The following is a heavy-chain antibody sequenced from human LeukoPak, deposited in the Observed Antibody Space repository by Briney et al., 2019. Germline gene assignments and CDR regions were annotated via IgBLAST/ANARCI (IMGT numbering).Heavy chain of an antibody. Sequence: SETLSLTCTVSGGSISSYYWSWIRQPAGKGLEWIGRIYTSGSTNYNPSLKSRVTMSVDTSKNQFSLKLSSVTAADTAVYYCEGGPYRDSSGYYYVDYWGQGTLVTVSS. CDR3: EGGPYRDSSGYYYVDY. J-gene: IGHJ4*02. CDR1: GGSISSYY. D-gene: IGHD3-22*01. CDR2: IYTSGST. V-gene: IGHV4-4*07.